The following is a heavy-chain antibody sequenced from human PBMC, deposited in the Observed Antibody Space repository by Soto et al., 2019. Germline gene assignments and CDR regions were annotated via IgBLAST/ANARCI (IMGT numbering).Heavy chain of an antibody. CDR1: GFTFSSYG. D-gene: IGHD6-6*01. CDR2: ISGSGGST. Sequence: EVQLLESGGTLVQPGGSLRLSCAASGFTFSSYGMSWVRQAPGKGLEWVSAISGSGGSTYYADSVKGRFTFSRDNSENTLYLQMISLRGEDTAVYYCAKGSGSSWYSTWGQGTLVTVSS. CDR3: AKGSGSSWYST. J-gene: IGHJ4*02. V-gene: IGHV3-23*01.